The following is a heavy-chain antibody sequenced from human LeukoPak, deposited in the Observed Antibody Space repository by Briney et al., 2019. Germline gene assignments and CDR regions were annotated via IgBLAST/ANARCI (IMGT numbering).Heavy chain of an antibody. J-gene: IGHJ4*02. V-gene: IGHV4-59*08. Sequence: PETLSLTCTVSGRSMSSYYWSWIRQPPGKGLEWFGDIYYSGSTNYNPALKSRVTISVDTSKSQFSLKLSSVTAADTAVYYCASTGYSSGWYEVGYWGQGTLVTVSS. CDR3: ASTGYSSGWYEVGY. CDR2: IYYSGST. D-gene: IGHD6-19*01. CDR1: GRSMSSYY.